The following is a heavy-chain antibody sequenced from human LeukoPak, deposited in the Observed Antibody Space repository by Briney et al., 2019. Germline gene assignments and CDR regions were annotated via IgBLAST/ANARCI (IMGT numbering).Heavy chain of an antibody. Sequence: GSSVKVSCKAFGGTFNSYAISWVRQAPGQGLEWMGGIIPIFGTPKYAQKYQGRVTVTADESTSTAYMELSSLTSEDTAVYYCARDNKWELFALDYWGQGTLVTVSS. J-gene: IGHJ4*02. CDR3: ARDNKWELFALDY. D-gene: IGHD1-26*01. V-gene: IGHV1-69*01. CDR1: GGTFNSYA. CDR2: IIPIFGTP.